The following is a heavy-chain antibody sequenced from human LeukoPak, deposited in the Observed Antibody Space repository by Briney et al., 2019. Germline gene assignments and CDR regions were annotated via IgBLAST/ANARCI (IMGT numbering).Heavy chain of an antibody. CDR2: ISYDGSDE. V-gene: IGHV3-30*04. CDR3: ASDRIAGPATDWFGP. CDR1: GSASSTYA. J-gene: IGHJ5*02. Sequence: GRSMRLSCAAAGSASSTYAMHWVRQAPGKGLEWVAVISYDGSDEYYADSVKGRFTISRDNSKSTLYLQMNSLRGEDTAVYYCASDRIAGPATDWFGPWGQGALVTVSS. D-gene: IGHD6-13*01.